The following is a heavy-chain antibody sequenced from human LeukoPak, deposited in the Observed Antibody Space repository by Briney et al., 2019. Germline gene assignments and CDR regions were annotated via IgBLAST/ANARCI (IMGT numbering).Heavy chain of an antibody. V-gene: IGHV4-39*01. D-gene: IGHD2/OR15-2a*01. CDR3: ARQEYSNSYFDY. CDR2: IYYSGST. CDR1: GGSISSNTYY. J-gene: IGHJ4*02. Sequence: KPSETLSLTCTVSGGSISSNTYYWGWIRQPPGKGLEWIGSIYYSGSTYYNPFLKSPVTISVDTSKNQFSLKLSSVTAADTAVYYCARQEYSNSYFDYWVQGTLVTVSS.